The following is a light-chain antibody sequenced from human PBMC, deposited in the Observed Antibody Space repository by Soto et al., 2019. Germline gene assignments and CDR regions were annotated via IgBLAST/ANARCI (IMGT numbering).Light chain of an antibody. V-gene: IGKV1-9*01. Sequence: IPMTQSPSSLSASVGDRVTITCRASQSIGSYLYWYQQKPGKAPRLLIYAASSLQSGVPSRFSGSGSGTEFTLTISSLQPDDFATYYCQQYNSYKAWTFGQGTKVDIK. CDR2: AAS. CDR1: QSIGSY. CDR3: QQYNSYKAWT. J-gene: IGKJ1*01.